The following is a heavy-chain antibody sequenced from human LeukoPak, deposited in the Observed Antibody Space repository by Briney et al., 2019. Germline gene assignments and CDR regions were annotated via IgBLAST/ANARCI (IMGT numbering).Heavy chain of an antibody. Sequence: GGSLRLSCAASGFTFTNYAMSWVRQAPGKGLEWVSAISSSGSDTYYADPVKGRFTVSRDNFRNTLYLQMNSLRAEDTAVYFCAKETSSGNFVTIDCWGQGALVTVSS. CDR2: ISSSGSDT. V-gene: IGHV3-23*01. CDR3: AKETSSGNFVTIDC. D-gene: IGHD1-26*01. CDR1: GFTFTNYA. J-gene: IGHJ4*02.